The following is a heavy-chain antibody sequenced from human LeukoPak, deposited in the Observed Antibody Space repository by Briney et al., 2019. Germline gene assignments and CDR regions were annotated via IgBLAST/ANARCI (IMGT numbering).Heavy chain of an antibody. J-gene: IGHJ4*02. CDR2: INGDGSSI. Sequence: GGSLRLSCAASGFTFNTYWMHWVRQAPGKGLVWVSRINGDGSSISYADSVKGRFTISRDNSKNTLYLQMNSLRAEDTAVYYCAKDPRGSSWYDYWGQGTLVTVSS. D-gene: IGHD6-13*01. V-gene: IGHV3-74*01. CDR3: AKDPRGSSWYDY. CDR1: GFTFNTYW.